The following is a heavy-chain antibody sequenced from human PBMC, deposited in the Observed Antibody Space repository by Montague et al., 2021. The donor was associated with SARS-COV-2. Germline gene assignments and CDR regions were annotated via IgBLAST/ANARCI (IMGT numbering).Heavy chain of an antibody. CDR1: GFTVSSNY. CDR2: IYSGGST. CDR3: ARQRKATVVTDLLFDY. Sequence: SLRLSCAASGFTVSSNYMSWVRQAPGKGLEWVSVIYSGGSTYYADSVKGRFTISRHNSKNTLYLQMNSLRAEDTAVYYCARQRKATVVTDLLFDYWGQGTLVTVSS. V-gene: IGHV3-53*04. J-gene: IGHJ4*02. D-gene: IGHD4-23*01.